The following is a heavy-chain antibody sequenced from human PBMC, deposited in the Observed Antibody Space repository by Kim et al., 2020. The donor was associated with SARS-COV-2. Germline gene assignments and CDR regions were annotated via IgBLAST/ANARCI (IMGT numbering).Heavy chain of an antibody. D-gene: IGHD3-10*01. CDR3: ARSCEYYYGSGSYPIDY. V-gene: IGHV4-31*02. J-gene: IGHJ4*02. Sequence: LKSRVTTSVDTSKNQFSLKLSSVTAADTAVYYCARSCEYYYGSGSYPIDYWGQGTLVTVSS.